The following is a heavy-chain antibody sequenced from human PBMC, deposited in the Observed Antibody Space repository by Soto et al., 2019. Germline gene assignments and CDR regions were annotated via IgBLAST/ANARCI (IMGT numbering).Heavy chain of an antibody. J-gene: IGHJ4*02. CDR2: ISGSGGST. CDR3: AKTDSSGWYWTFDY. CDR1: GFTFSSYA. D-gene: IGHD6-19*01. Sequence: GGSLRLSCESSGFTFSSYAMSWVRQAPGKGLEWVSAISGSGGSTYYADSVKGRFTISRDNSKNTLYLQMNSLRAEDTAVYYCAKTDSSGWYWTFDYWGQGTLVTVSS. V-gene: IGHV3-23*01.